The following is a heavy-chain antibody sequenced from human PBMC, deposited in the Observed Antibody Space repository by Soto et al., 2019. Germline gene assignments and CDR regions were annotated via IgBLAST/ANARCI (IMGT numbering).Heavy chain of an antibody. D-gene: IGHD3-10*01. CDR2: ISPMFVAA. CDR3: AREVQVHTPAFVY. CDR1: GGTFNTYA. Sequence: QVQLVQSGAEMQKPGSSVKVSCQSSGGTFNTYAMNWVRRAPGQGPEWMGDISPMFVAANYAPKFQGRVTITADESTGTSYMQLSSLTSEDTAIYFCAREVQVHTPAFVYWGQGTLVTVSS. V-gene: IGHV1-69*19. J-gene: IGHJ4*02.